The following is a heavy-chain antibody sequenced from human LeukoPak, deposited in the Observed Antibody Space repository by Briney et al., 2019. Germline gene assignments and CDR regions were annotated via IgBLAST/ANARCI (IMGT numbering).Heavy chain of an antibody. D-gene: IGHD3-3*01. V-gene: IGHV3-21*01. J-gene: IGHJ4*02. Sequence: GGSLRLSCAASGFTFTTYGMIWVRQAPGKGLEWVSSISKSSSDKDYADSVKGRFTISRDNAKKSLYLQMNSLRAEDTAIYYCARDLILEGFDYWGQGTLVTVSS. CDR1: GFTFTTYG. CDR2: ISKSSSDK. CDR3: ARDLILEGFDY.